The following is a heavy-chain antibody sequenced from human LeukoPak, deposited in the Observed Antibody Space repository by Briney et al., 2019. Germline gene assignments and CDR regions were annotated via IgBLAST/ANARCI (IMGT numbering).Heavy chain of an antibody. D-gene: IGHD3-3*01. J-gene: IGHJ5*02. Sequence: SQTLSLTCAISGDSFSSNSAAWHWIRQSPSRGLEWLGRTYYRSKWYNDYAVSVKSRITINPDTPKNQFSLQLNSVTPEDTAVYYCARVLGYYDFWSGSPSNWFDPWGQGTLVTVSS. V-gene: IGHV6-1*01. CDR1: GDSFSSNSAA. CDR2: TYYRSKWYN. CDR3: ARVLGYYDFWSGSPSNWFDP.